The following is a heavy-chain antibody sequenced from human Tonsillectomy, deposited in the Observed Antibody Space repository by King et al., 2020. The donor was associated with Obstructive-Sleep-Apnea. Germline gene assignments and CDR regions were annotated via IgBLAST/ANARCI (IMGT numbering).Heavy chain of an antibody. CDR3: VKDKNSGWYVDYFDY. J-gene: IGHJ4*02. D-gene: IGHD6-19*01. V-gene: IGHV3-9*01. CDR1: GFTFDDYA. Sequence: VQLVESGGGLVQPGRSLRLSCAASGFTFDDYAMHWVRHAPGKGLEWVSGISWNSGSIGYADSVKGRFTISRDNAKNSLYLQMNSLRAEDTAFYYCVKDKNSGWYVDYFDYWGQGTLVTVSS. CDR2: ISWNSGSI.